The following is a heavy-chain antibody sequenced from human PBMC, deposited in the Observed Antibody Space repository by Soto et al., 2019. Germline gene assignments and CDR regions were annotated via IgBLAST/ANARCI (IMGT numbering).Heavy chain of an antibody. J-gene: IGHJ4*02. CDR3: ARRYGYYFDY. CDR1: GGSISSYY. CDR2: IYYSGST. D-gene: IGHD4-17*01. V-gene: IGHV4-59*08. Sequence: SETLSLTCTVSGGSISSYYWSWIRQPPGKGLEWIGYIYYSGSTNYNPSLKSRVTISVGTSKNQLSLKLSSVTAADTAVYYCARRYGYYFDYWGQGTLVTVS.